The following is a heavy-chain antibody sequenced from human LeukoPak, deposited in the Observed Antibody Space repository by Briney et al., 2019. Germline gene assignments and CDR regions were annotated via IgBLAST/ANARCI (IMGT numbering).Heavy chain of an antibody. V-gene: IGHV1-18*01. Sequence: ASVNVSCKASGYTFTSYGISWVRQAPGQGLEWMGWISTYNGNTNYAQKLQGRVTMTTDTSTSTAYMELRSLRSDDTAVYYCARARGLGVVVPAAIHYWGQGTLVTVSS. J-gene: IGHJ4*02. CDR1: GYTFTSYG. CDR2: ISTYNGNT. CDR3: ARARGLGVVVPAAIHY. D-gene: IGHD2-2*01.